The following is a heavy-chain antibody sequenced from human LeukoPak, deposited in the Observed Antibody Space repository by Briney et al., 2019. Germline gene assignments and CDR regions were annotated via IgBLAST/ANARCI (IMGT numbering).Heavy chain of an antibody. D-gene: IGHD3-16*01. J-gene: IGHJ4*02. CDR2: IYYSGNT. V-gene: IGHV4-59*01. CDR1: DGPISSYY. Sequence: SETLSLTCSVSDGPISSYYWSWLRQPPGKGLEWIGYIYYSGNTNYNPSLKSRVTISVDTSKNQFSLNLSSVTAADTAVYYCARSTGSYAHLYYWGQGTLVTVSS. CDR3: ARSTGSYAHLYY.